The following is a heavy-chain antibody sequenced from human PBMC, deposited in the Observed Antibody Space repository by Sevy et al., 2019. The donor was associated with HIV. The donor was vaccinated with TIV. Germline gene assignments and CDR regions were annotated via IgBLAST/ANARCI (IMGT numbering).Heavy chain of an antibody. CDR3: SRGPWEYCRGWAFGF. D-gene: IGHD1-26*01. CDR1: GFTFSSYA. V-gene: IGHV3-30*04. Sequence: GGSLRLSCAASGFTFSSYAMHWVRQAPGKGLEWVAVISYDGSNKYYADSVKGRFTISRDNSKNTLYLQMNSLRAEDTAGFFCSRGPWEYCRGWAFGFWGQGTLVTVSS. J-gene: IGHJ4*02. CDR2: ISYDGSNK.